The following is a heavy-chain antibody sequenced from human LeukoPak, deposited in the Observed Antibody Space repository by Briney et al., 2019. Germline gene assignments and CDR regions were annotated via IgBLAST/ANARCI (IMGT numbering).Heavy chain of an antibody. D-gene: IGHD2-2*02. CDR1: GYTFTGYY. Sequence: ASVKVSCKASGYTFTGYYMHWVRQAPGQGLEWMGWINPNSGGTNYAQKFQGRVTMTRDTSISTAYMELSRLRSDDTAVYYCARYSCSSTSCYKEGNWFDPWGQGTLVTVFS. CDR2: INPNSGGT. CDR3: ARYSCSSTSCYKEGNWFDP. V-gene: IGHV1-2*02. J-gene: IGHJ5*02.